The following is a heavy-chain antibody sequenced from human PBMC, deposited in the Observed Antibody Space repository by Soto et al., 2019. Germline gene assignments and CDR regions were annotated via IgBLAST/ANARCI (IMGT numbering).Heavy chain of an antibody. CDR3: ARVQWFGMDGRY. Sequence: QVQLQQWGAGLLKPSETLSLTCAVYGGSFSGYYWSWIRQPPGKGLEWIGEINHSGSTIYNPSLESRXXIXVXXSKNQCSLKLSSVTAADTAVYYCARVQWFGMDGRYWGQGTLVTVSS. V-gene: IGHV4-34*02. J-gene: IGHJ4*02. D-gene: IGHD3-10*01. CDR1: GGSFSGYY. CDR2: INHSGST.